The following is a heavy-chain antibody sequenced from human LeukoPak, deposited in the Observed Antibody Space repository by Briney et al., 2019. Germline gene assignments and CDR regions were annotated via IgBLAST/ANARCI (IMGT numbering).Heavy chain of an antibody. Sequence: PGGSLRLSCAASGFTFNASCMNWVRQAPGRGLEWVANINQDGSEKHFLGSVKGRFTISRDNTKNSLYLQMNSLRAEDTAVYYCARRGGYFDYWGQGTLVTVSS. CDR2: INQDGSEK. CDR3: ARRGGYFDY. D-gene: IGHD3-16*01. V-gene: IGHV3-7*01. J-gene: IGHJ4*02. CDR1: GFTFNASC.